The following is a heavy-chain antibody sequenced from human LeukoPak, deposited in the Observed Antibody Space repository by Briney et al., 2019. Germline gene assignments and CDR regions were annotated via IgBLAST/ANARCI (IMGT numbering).Heavy chain of an antibody. CDR1: GGSISSSSYY. J-gene: IGHJ4*02. D-gene: IGHD2-2*01. V-gene: IGHV4-39*07. CDR3: AREESGSTSCYDY. CDR2: IYYSGST. Sequence: SETLSLTCTVSGGSISSSSYYWGWIRPPPGKGLEWIGSIYYSGSTYYNPSLKSRVTISVDTSKNQFSLKLSSVTAADTAVYYCAREESGSTSCYDYWGQGTLVTVSS.